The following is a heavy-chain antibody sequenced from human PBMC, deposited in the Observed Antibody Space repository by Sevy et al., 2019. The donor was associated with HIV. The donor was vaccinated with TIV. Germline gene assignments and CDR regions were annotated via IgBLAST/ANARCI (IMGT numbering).Heavy chain of an antibody. D-gene: IGHD5-12*01. CDR1: GFTFSSYY. CDR2: IGTAGDT. Sequence: GGSLRLSCAASGFTFSSYYMHWVRQATGKGLEWVSAIGTAGDTYYPGSVKGRFTISRENAKNSLYLQMNSLRAGDTAVYYCARDEGLAGMDVWGQGTTVTVSS. CDR3: ARDEGLAGMDV. J-gene: IGHJ6*02. V-gene: IGHV3-13*01.